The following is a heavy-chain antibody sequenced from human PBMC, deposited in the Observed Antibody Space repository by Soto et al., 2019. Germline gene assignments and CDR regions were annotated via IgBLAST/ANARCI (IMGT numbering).Heavy chain of an antibody. CDR1: GGSISSGGYY. J-gene: IGHJ4*02. CDR2: IYYSGST. Sequence: SETLSLTCTVSGGSISSGGYYWSWIRQHPGKGLEWIGYIYYSGSTYYNPSLKSRVTISVDTSKNQFSLKLSSVTAADTAVYYCARLYYDFWSGYNDKYYFDYWGQGTLVTVSS. V-gene: IGHV4-31*03. CDR3: ARLYYDFWSGYNDKYYFDY. D-gene: IGHD3-3*01.